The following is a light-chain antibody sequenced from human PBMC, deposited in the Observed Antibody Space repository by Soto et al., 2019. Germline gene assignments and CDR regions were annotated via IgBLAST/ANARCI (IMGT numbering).Light chain of an antibody. V-gene: IGKV3-20*01. CDR3: QQYGSSPP. CDR1: QSVSSSY. CDR2: GAS. J-gene: IGKJ4*01. Sequence: EIVLTQSPGTLSLSPGERATLSCRASQSVSSSYLAWYQQKPGQAPSLLIYGASSRATGIPDRFSGSGSGTDFTITISRLEPEDFAVYYCQQYGSSPPFGGGTKVEI.